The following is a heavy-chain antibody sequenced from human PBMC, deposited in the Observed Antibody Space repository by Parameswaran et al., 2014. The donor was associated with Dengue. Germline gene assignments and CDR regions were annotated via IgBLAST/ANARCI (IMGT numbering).Heavy chain of an antibody. Sequence: WVRQAPGQGLEWMGIINPSGGSTSYAQKFQGRVTMTRDTSTSTVYMELSSLRSEDTAVYYCARDLAAGGTEGLDYWGQGTLVTVSS. D-gene: IGHD4-23*01. V-gene: IGHV1-46*01. CDR3: ARDLAAGGTEGLDY. CDR2: INPSGGST. J-gene: IGHJ4*02.